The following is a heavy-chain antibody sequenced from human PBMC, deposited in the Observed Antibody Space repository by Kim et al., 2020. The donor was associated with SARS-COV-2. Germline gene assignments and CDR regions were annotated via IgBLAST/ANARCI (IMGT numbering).Heavy chain of an antibody. CDR3: ARGTNYYFDL. Sequence: VTIYAQKFRGRVTMTRDTSITKVYMELSRLTSDDTVVYYCARGTNYYFDLWGQGTLVTVSS. J-gene: IGHJ4*02. CDR2: VT. V-gene: IGHV1-2*05.